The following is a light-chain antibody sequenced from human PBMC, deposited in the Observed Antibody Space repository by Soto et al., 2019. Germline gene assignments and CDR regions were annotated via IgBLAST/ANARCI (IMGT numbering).Light chain of an antibody. CDR2: GSF. Sequence: EIVLTQSPGTLSLSPGERATLSCRASQSLSSSYLAWYQQKPGQAPRLLIYGSFSRATDIPDRFSGSGSGTDFTLTISRLEPEDSAVYYCQQYGTLITFGQGTRLEIK. J-gene: IGKJ5*01. CDR1: QSLSSSY. V-gene: IGKV3-20*01. CDR3: QQYGTLIT.